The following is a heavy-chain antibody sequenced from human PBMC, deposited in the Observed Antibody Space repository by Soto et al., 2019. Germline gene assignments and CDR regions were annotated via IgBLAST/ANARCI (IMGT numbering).Heavy chain of an antibody. V-gene: IGHV3-7*05. Sequence: EVQLVESGGGLVQPGGSLRLSCAASGFTFGNYWMTWVRQAPGKGLEWVANIKGDGSAKSYLDSVRGRFTVSRDNAEKSLFLQMNILGGEDTALYYCAGDVSPGDSGYLLDAFDIWGQGTMVTVS. CDR3: AGDVSPGDSGYLLDAFDI. CDR2: IKGDGSAK. D-gene: IGHD6-25*01. J-gene: IGHJ3*02. CDR1: GFTFGNYW.